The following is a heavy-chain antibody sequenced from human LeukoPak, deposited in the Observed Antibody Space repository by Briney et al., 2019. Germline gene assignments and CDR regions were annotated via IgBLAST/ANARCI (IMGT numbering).Heavy chain of an antibody. CDR1: GYTFTNYY. Sequence: GASVKVSCKASGYTFTNYYFHWVRQAPGQGLEWMGIINPSGGSTSYAQKFQGRVTMTRDTSTSTVYMKLSSLRSEDTTVYYCAREISPIQLHLWGSAFDYWGQGTLVTVSS. D-gene: IGHD5-18*01. J-gene: IGHJ4*02. CDR2: INPSGGST. V-gene: IGHV1-46*01. CDR3: AREISPIQLHLWGSAFDY.